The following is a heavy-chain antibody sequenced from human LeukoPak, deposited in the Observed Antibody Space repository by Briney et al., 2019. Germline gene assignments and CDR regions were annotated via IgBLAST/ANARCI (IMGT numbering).Heavy chain of an antibody. Sequence: SETLSLTCTVSGGSISSGSYYWSWIRQPAGKGLEWIGRIYTSGSTNYNPSLKSRVTISVDTSKNQFSLKLSSVTAADTAVYYCASTFLGYCSGGSCWPLGFFDYWGQGTLVTVSS. CDR3: ASTFLGYCSGGSCWPLGFFDY. J-gene: IGHJ4*02. D-gene: IGHD2-15*01. CDR1: GGSISSGSYY. CDR2: IYTSGST. V-gene: IGHV4-61*02.